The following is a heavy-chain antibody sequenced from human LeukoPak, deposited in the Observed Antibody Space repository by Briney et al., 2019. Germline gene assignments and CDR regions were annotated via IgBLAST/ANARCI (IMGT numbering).Heavy chain of an antibody. Sequence: PGGSLRLSCAASGFTFSSYGMHWVRQAPGKGLEWVAVIWYDGSNKYYADYVKGRFTISRDNSKDTLYLQMNSLRAEDTAVYYCAKDHCTNGVCYTDYWGQGTLVTVSS. J-gene: IGHJ4*02. CDR2: IWYDGSNK. CDR3: AKDHCTNGVCYTDY. CDR1: GFTFSSYG. D-gene: IGHD2-8*01. V-gene: IGHV3-33*06.